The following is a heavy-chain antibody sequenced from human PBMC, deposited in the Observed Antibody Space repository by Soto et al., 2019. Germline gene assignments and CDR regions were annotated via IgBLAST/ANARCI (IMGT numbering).Heavy chain of an antibody. D-gene: IGHD3-3*01. CDR2: IYYSGST. CDR3: ARVYDFWSGYYFDY. Sequence: SETLSLTCTVSGGSISSYYWSWIRQPPGKGLEWIGYIYYSGSTNYNPSLKSRVTISVDTSKNQFSLKLSSVTAADTAVYYCARVYDFWSGYYFDYWGQGTLVTVSS. V-gene: IGHV4-59*01. CDR1: GGSISSYY. J-gene: IGHJ4*02.